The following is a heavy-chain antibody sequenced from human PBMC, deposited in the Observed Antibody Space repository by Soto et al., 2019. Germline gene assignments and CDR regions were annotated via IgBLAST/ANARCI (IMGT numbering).Heavy chain of an antibody. CDR1: GFTFTSSA. J-gene: IGHJ4*02. V-gene: IGHV3-23*01. CDR2: ISGSGSNT. D-gene: IGHD1-26*01. CDR3: ARDRATFDY. Sequence: GGSLRLSCAASGFTFTSSAMSWVRLTPGKGLEWVSAISGSGSNTFYADSVRGRFTISRDNSKNTVFLQMNNLRAEDTAVYFCARDRATFDYWGQGTLVTVSS.